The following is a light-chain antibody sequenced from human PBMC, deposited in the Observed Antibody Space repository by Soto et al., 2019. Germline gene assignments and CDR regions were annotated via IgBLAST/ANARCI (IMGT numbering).Light chain of an antibody. CDR1: QGISTY. Sequence: DIEMTQSPSSLSASVGDRGTITCWASQGISTYLNWYQQKPGKAPKLLIYAASTFQSGVPSRFSGSGSETDFTLTISSLQPEDFATYSCQQSYSTTWTFGQGTKVDIK. CDR3: QQSYSTTWT. CDR2: AAS. V-gene: IGKV1-39*01. J-gene: IGKJ1*01.